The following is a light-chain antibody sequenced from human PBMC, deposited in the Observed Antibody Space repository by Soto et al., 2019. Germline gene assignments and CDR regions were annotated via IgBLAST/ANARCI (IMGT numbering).Light chain of an antibody. J-gene: IGLJ3*02. CDR2: DDS. CDR3: QVWDSSSDLWV. V-gene: IGLV3-21*02. CDR1: NIGSKS. Sequence: SYELTQPPSVSVAPGQTARITCGGNNIGSKSEHWYQQKPGQAPVLVVYDDSDRPSGIPERFSGSNSGNTATLTISRVEAGDEADYYCQVWDSSSDLWVFGGGTKLTVL.